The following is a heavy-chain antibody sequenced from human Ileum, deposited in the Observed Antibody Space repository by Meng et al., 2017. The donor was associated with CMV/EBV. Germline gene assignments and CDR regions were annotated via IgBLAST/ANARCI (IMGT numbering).Heavy chain of an antibody. CDR1: GYTFTSYY. Sequence: QVKLVQSGAEVKKPGAAVKVSCKASGYTFTSYYMHWVRQAPGQGLEWMGVFNPSGGYTNYAQDFKGRVTMTRDTSTTTVSMDLSSLRSEDTAVYYCARARDYGPIDYWGQGTLVTVSS. J-gene: IGHJ4*02. V-gene: IGHV1-46*01. D-gene: IGHD4-17*01. CDR3: ARARDYGPIDY. CDR2: FNPSGGYT.